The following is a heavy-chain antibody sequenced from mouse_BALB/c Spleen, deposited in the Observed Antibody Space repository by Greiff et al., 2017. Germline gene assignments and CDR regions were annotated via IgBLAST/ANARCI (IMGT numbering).Heavy chain of an antibody. D-gene: IGHD1-1*01. Sequence: EVKLVESGGGLVKPGGSLKFSCAASGFAFRSYDMPWVRQTPEKRLEWVAYISSGGGSTYYPDTVKGRVTISRDNAKNTLYLQMSRLKSEDTAMYYCARVGYYYGPRPWCAYWGQGTLVTVSA. CDR2: ISSGGGST. CDR1: GFAFRSYD. J-gene: IGHJ3*01. V-gene: IGHV5-12-1*01. CDR3: ARVGYYYGPRPWCAY.